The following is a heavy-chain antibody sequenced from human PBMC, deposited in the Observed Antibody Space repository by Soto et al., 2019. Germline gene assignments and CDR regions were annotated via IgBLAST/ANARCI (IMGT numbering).Heavy chain of an antibody. CDR3: TGNYYYHGLDV. D-gene: IGHD2-8*02. CDR1: GFDFDTYT. V-gene: IGHV3-43*01. Sequence: GGSLRLSCAASGFDFDTYTMHWVRQAPGKGLEWVSLITWDGRSTFYADSVRGRFTISRDNNINSLYLDMNSLKSDDTALYYCTGNYYYHGLDVWGQGTTVTVSS. J-gene: IGHJ6*02. CDR2: ITWDGRST.